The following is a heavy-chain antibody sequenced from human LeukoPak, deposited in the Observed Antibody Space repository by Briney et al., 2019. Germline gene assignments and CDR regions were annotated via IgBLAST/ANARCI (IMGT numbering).Heavy chain of an antibody. CDR1: GGTFSIYA. CDR3: ARGTEEYSKSSGWFDP. Sequence: SVKASCKASGGTFSIYAINWVRQAPGQGLEWMGGIIPLFGTPNYAQKFQGRVTITADESTNTAYMELNSLRSEDTAVYYCARGTEEYSKSSGWFDPWGQGTLVIVSS. V-gene: IGHV1-69*13. J-gene: IGHJ5*02. CDR2: IIPLFGTP. D-gene: IGHD6-6*01.